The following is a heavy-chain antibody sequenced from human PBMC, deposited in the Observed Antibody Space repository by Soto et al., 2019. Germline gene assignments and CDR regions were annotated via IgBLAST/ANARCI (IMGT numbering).Heavy chain of an antibody. CDR1: GFTFSGRG. D-gene: IGHD5-12*01. CDR3: ATVDGPTVATMFFDY. V-gene: IGHV3-48*02. J-gene: IGHJ4*02. CDR2: ISPVGTSK. Sequence: GGSLRLSCAASGFTFSGRGMIWVRQAPGKGLEWLSYISPVGTSKYYADSAKGRFSISRDNARASLYLQMNSLRDDDTAVYYCATVDGPTVATMFFDYWGQGILVTVSS.